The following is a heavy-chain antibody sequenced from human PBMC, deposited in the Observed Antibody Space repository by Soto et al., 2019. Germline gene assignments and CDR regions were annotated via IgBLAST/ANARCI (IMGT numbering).Heavy chain of an antibody. CDR3: GKEEGGGGVLLWFGESTLLDY. J-gene: IGHJ4*02. D-gene: IGHD3-10*01. CDR1: GFTFSSYW. Sequence: GGSLRLSCAASGFTFSSYWMSWVRQAPGKGLEWVANIKQDGSEKYYVDSVKGRFTISRDNAKNSLYLQMNSLRAEDAAVVDCGKEEGGGGVLLWFGESTLLDYWGQGTLVTVSS. V-gene: IGHV3-7*04. CDR2: IKQDGSEK.